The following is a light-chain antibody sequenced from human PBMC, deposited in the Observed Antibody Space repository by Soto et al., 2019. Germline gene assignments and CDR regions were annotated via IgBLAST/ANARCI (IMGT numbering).Light chain of an antibody. V-gene: IGKV1-39*01. CDR3: QQSYSSTRT. J-gene: IGKJ2*02. CDR2: GAS. Sequence: DIPMTQSPSSLSAFIGDRVTITCRASQSMSTYLNWYQLKPGKAPKLLIYGASTLESGVPSRFSGSGSGTDFTLTISSLQPEDFATYYCQQSYSSTRTFGQGTTLEIK. CDR1: QSMSTY.